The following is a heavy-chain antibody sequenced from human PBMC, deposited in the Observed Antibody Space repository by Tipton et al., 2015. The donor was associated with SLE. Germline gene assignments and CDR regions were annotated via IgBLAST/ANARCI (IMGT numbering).Heavy chain of an antibody. CDR1: GFTFDDYA. D-gene: IGHD3-16*01. J-gene: IGHJ4*02. CDR3: ARSSPTGSYAS. CDR2: INWNSGTI. Sequence: SLKLSCAASGFTFDDYAMHWVRQAPGKGLEWVSGINWNSGTIVYADSVKGQFTISRDNANNSLFLQMNSLTVDDTAVYFCARSSPTGSYASWGQGTLVTVSS. V-gene: IGHV3-9*01.